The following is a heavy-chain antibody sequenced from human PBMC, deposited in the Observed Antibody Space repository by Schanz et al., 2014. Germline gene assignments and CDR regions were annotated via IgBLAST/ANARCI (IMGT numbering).Heavy chain of an antibody. Sequence: QVQLVQSGVEVKKPGASVKVSCKASGYSFTGYYMNWVRQAPGQGLEWMGWINPSSGGTNYAQKFQGRVTMTRDTSISTAYMEMTRLTSDDTAVYYCARDGIGADKRWGQGTLVTVSS. CDR2: INPSSGGT. J-gene: IGHJ4*02. CDR1: GYSFTGYY. V-gene: IGHV1-2*02. D-gene: IGHD6-13*01. CDR3: ARDGIGADKR.